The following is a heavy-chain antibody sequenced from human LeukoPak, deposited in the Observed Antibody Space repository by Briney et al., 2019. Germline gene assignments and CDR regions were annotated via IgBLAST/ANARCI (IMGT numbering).Heavy chain of an antibody. D-gene: IGHD6-19*01. CDR2: ISAYNGNA. Sequence: ASVKVSCKASGYTFTNFGISWVRQAPGQGLEWMGWISAYNGNANYAQNFQGRVTMTTDTSTRTAYMELRSLRSDDMAVYYCARAGGWARGDYKGDAFDIWGQGTMVTVSS. CDR3: ARAGGWARGDYKGDAFDI. CDR1: GYTFTNFG. V-gene: IGHV1-18*03. J-gene: IGHJ3*02.